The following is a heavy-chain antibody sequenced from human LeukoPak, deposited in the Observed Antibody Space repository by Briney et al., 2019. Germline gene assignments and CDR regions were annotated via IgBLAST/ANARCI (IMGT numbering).Heavy chain of an antibody. D-gene: IGHD3-10*01. CDR2: ISWNSGNI. CDR3: ASADPYYYGSGSYYSDPPADY. V-gene: IGHV3-9*01. Sequence: GGSLRLSCAASGFTFDDYAMHWVRQAPGKGLEWVSGISWNSGNIGYADSVKGRFTISRDNAKNSLYLQMNSLRAEDTAVYYCASADPYYYGSGSYYSDPPADYWGQGTLVTVSS. CDR1: GFTFDDYA. J-gene: IGHJ4*02.